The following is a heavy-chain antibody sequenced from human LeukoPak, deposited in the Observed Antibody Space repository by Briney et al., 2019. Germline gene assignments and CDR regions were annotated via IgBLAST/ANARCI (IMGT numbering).Heavy chain of an antibody. CDR2: DYYRGST. Sequence: SQTLSLTCTVSPVSLISDDYHWSWIPQSPGRGLEWIGNDYYRGSTNYNPSLKSRLTLSKDTSKNQSSLKLRTVTAAETALYFCASCPYDILTGFRREFDFWGQGSLVTVSS. CDR1: PVSLISDDYH. V-gene: IGHV4-30-4*01. J-gene: IGHJ4*02. CDR3: ASCPYDILTGFRREFDF. D-gene: IGHD3-9*01.